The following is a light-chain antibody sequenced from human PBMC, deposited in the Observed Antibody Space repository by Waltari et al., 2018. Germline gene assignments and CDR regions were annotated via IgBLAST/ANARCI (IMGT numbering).Light chain of an antibody. CDR2: GVS. CDR1: QSVSSSY. Sequence: EIVLTQSPGTLSLSPGERATLSCRASQSVSSSYLAWYQQKPGQAPRLLIYGVSSRATGIPDRFSGSGSGTYLTLTISRLEPEDFAVYYCQQYGSSRTFGQGTKLEIK. V-gene: IGKV3-20*01. CDR3: QQYGSSRT. J-gene: IGKJ2*01.